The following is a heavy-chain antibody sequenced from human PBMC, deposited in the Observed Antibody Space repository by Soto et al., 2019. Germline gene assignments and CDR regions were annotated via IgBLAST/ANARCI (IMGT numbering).Heavy chain of an antibody. J-gene: IGHJ4*02. CDR1: GGSFSGYY. CDR2: VNHSGNT. D-gene: IGHD1-26*01. Sequence: QVQLQQWGAGLLKPSETLSLTCAVYGGSFSGYYWSWIRQPPGKGLEWIGEVNHSGNTNYNPSLKSRVTISVDTSKNQFSLMLRSVTAADTAMYYCARQKVGATIGYYWSQGTLVTVSS. CDR3: ARQKVGATIGYY. V-gene: IGHV4-34*02.